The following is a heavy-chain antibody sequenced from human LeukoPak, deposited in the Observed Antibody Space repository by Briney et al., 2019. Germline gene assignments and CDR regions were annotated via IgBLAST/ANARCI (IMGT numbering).Heavy chain of an antibody. CDR1: GFTFSSFS. Sequence: LSGGSLRLSCAASGFTFSSFSMHWVRQAPGKGLEWVAVISYDGSNKYYADSVKGRFTISRDNSKNTLYLQMNSLRTEDTAVYYCAKGRVGANGYYYYGMDVWGQGTTVTVSS. J-gene: IGHJ6*02. CDR2: ISYDGSNK. CDR3: AKGRVGANGYYYYGMDV. V-gene: IGHV3-30*18. D-gene: IGHD1-26*01.